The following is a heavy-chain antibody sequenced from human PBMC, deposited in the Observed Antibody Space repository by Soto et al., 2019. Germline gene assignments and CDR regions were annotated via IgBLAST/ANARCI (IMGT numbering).Heavy chain of an antibody. V-gene: IGHV3-20*01. Sequence: GESLKISCAASGFTFDDYGMSWVRQAPGKGLEWVSGINWNGGSTGYADSVKGRFTISRDNAKNSLYLQMNSLRAEDTALYHCARVVPQGLWFGELSKGGSDYYYMDVWGKGTTVTVSS. CDR3: ARVVPQGLWFGELSKGGSDYYYMDV. CDR1: GFTFDDYG. CDR2: INWNGGST. J-gene: IGHJ6*03. D-gene: IGHD3-10*01.